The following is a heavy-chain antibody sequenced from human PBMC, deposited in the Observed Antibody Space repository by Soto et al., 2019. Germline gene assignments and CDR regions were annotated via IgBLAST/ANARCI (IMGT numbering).Heavy chain of an antibody. D-gene: IGHD3-10*01. J-gene: IGHJ3*02. CDR2: ISSSSSYI. CDR1: GFTFSSYS. V-gene: IGHV3-21*01. Sequence: EVQLVESGGGLVKPGGSLRLSCAASGFTFSSYSMNWVRQAPGKGLEWVSSISSSSSYIYYADSVKGRFTISRDNAKNSLYLLMNSLRAEDTAVYYCAFAGSGSYANVPDAFDIWGQGTMVTVSS. CDR3: AFAGSGSYANVPDAFDI.